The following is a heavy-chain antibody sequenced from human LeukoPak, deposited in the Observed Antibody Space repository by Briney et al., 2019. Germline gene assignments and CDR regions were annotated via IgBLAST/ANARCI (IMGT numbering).Heavy chain of an antibody. J-gene: IGHJ5*02. V-gene: IGHV1-46*01. CDR1: GYTFTSYY. Sequence: GASVKVSCKASGYTFTSYYMHWVRQAPGQGLEWMGIINPSGGSTSYAQKFQGRVTMTRDTSTSTVYMELSSLRSEDTAVYYCARVAGLRLGESSPPGGSWGQGTLVTVSS. CDR2: INPSGGST. D-gene: IGHD3-16*02. CDR3: ARVAGLRLGESSPPGGS.